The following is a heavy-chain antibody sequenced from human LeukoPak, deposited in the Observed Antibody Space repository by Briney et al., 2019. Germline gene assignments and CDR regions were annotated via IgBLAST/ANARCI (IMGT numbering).Heavy chain of an antibody. D-gene: IGHD5-12*01. V-gene: IGHV5-10-1*01. CDR2: IDPSDSYT. CDR3: ARLVADIVATSPHSSSSPDPIDY. Sequence: GESLEISCQGSGYIFTSYWISWVRQLPGKGLEWMGRIDPSDSYTNYSPSFQGHVTISADKSISTAYLQWSSLKASDTAMYYCARLVADIVATSPHSSSSPDPIDYWGQGTLVTVSS. CDR1: GYIFTSYW. J-gene: IGHJ4*02.